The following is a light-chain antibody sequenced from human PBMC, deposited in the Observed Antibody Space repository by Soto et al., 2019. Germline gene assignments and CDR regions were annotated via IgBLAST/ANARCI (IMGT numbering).Light chain of an antibody. CDR3: QQRSNSIT. CDR1: QSVGSY. J-gene: IGKJ5*01. Sequence: EVVLTQSPATLSLSPGERATLSCRASQSVGSYLGWYQQKPGQAPRLLIYDASNRAAGIPARFSGGGSATDFTLIISSLEPEDSAVYYCQQRSNSITFGQGTRLEMK. V-gene: IGKV3-11*01. CDR2: DAS.